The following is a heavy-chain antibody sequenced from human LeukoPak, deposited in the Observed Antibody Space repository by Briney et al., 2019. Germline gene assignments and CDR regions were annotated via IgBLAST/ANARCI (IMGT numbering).Heavy chain of an antibody. CDR1: GGSFSGYY. CDR2: INHSGST. Sequence: SETLSLTCAVYGGSFSGYYWSWIRQPPGKGLEWIGEINHSGSTNYNPSLKSRVTISVDTSKNQFSLMLSSVTAADTAVYYCARQSAAAWYYFDYWGQGTLVTVSS. J-gene: IGHJ4*02. CDR3: ARQSAAAWYYFDY. V-gene: IGHV4-34*01. D-gene: IGHD6-13*01.